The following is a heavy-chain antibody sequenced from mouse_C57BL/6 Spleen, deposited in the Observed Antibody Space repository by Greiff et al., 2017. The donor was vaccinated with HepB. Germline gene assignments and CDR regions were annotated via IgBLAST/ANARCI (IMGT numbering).Heavy chain of an antibody. CDR3: TRLDPTLVAHFDY. D-gene: IGHD1-1*01. CDR1: GYTFTDYE. V-gene: IGHV1-15*01. J-gene: IGHJ2*01. Sequence: VQLQQSGAELVRPGASVTLSCKASGYTFTDYEMHWVKQTPVHGLEWIGAIDPETGGTAYNQKFKGKAILTADKSSSTAYMELRSLTSEDSAVYYCTRLDPTLVAHFDYWGQGTTLTVSS. CDR2: IDPETGGT.